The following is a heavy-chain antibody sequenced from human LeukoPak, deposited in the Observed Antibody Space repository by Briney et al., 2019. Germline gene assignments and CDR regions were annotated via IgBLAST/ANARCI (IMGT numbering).Heavy chain of an antibody. J-gene: IGHJ4*02. V-gene: IGHV4-4*07. Sequence: PSETLSLTCTVSGGSISSYYWSWIRQPAGKGLEWIGRIYTSGSTNYNPSLKSRVTISVDTSKNQFSLKLSSVAAADTAVYYCANDYGDSDDLPFDYWGQGTLVTVSS. CDR3: ANDYGDSDDLPFDY. CDR2: IYTSGST. D-gene: IGHD4-17*01. CDR1: GGSISSYY.